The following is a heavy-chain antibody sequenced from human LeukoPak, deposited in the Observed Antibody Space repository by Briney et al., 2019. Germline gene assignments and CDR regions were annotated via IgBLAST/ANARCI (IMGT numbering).Heavy chain of an antibody. J-gene: IGHJ4*02. Sequence: PSETLSLTCSVSGVSIKSSSYYWSWIRQPPGKGLEWIGYIYYSGSTNYNPSLKSRVTISVDTSKNQFSLKLSSVTAADTAVYYCAREDYDSPGDYWGQGTLVTVSS. V-gene: IGHV4-61*01. D-gene: IGHD3-22*01. CDR1: GVSIKSSSYY. CDR2: IYYSGST. CDR3: AREDYDSPGDY.